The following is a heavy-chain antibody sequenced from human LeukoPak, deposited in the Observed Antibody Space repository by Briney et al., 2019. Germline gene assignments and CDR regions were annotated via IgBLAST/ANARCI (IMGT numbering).Heavy chain of an antibody. J-gene: IGHJ4*02. CDR1: GFTFSSYA. CDR2: ISNSVCST. Sequence: PGGSLRLSCAASGFTFSSYAMSWVRQAPGKGLEWVSVISNSVCSTYYAASVKGRFNISRDNSNNRLHMQMNSLRAEATAVYYCARKGNYYGTGSPFDYWGQGILVTVSS. D-gene: IGHD3-10*01. CDR3: ARKGNYYGTGSPFDY. V-gene: IGHV3-23*01.